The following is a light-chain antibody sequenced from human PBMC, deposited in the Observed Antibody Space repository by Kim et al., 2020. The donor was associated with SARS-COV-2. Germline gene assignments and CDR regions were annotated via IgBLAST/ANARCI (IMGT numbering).Light chain of an antibody. CDR2: SDS. CDR3: QAWGSSSAV. CDR1: KYSNKF. Sequence: VSPGQTTSITLHRDKYSNKFACGYQQKPDQGPVLVIDSDSKRRTGMRERVSGSNSGNTSTLSMSGTQAMDEADYYCQAWGSSSAVFGGGTKLTVL. V-gene: IGLV3-1*01. J-gene: IGLJ2*01.